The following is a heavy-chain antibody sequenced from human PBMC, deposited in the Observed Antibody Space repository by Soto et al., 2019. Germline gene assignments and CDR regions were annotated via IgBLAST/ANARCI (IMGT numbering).Heavy chain of an antibody. D-gene: IGHD3-16*02. Sequence: SVKACLKAPGGPLRGYAISWVRQAPGQGLEWMGGIIPIFGTANYAQKFHGRVTITADESTSTAYMELSSLRSEETAVYYCAGYDYVCGGYRTKPLNSFEPWGQGTMVTVSS. J-gene: IGHJ5*02. CDR3: AGYDYVCGGYRTKPLNSFEP. CDR2: IIPIFGTA. V-gene: IGHV1-69*13. CDR1: GGPLRGYA.